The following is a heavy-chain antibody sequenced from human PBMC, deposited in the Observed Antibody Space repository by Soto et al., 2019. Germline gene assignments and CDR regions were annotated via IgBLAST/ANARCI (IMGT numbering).Heavy chain of an antibody. Sequence: QVTVKESGPVLVKPTETLTLTCTVSGFSLSNAGLGVSWIRQPPGKALEWLAHIFSNDDKSYSTSLKSRLTLSKDTSKSQVVLTMTNMDPVDTATYYCASTYSTSWYWFDPWGQGTLVTVSS. CDR1: GFSLSNAGLG. D-gene: IGHD6-13*01. J-gene: IGHJ5*02. CDR3: ASTYSTSWYWFDP. V-gene: IGHV2-26*04. CDR2: IFSNDDK.